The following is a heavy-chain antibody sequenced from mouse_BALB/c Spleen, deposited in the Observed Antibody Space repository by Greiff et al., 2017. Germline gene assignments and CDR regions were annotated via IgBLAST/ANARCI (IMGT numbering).Heavy chain of an antibody. CDR2: INPSTGYT. CDR3: ARRGPQTTRDWYFDV. J-gene: IGHJ1*01. D-gene: IGHD2-12*01. CDR1: GYTFTSYW. Sequence: QVQLQQSGAELAKPGASVKMSCKASGYTFTSYWMHWVKQRPGQGLEWIGYINPSTGYTEYNQKFKDKATLTADKSSSTDYMQLSSLTSEDSAVYYCARRGPQTTRDWYFDVWGAGTTLTVSS. V-gene: IGHV1-7*01.